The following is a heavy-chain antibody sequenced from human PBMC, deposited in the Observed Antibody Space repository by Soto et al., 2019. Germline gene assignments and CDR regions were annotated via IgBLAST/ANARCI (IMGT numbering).Heavy chain of an antibody. CDR1: GFTFSSYE. D-gene: IGHD2-8*02. CDR2: ISSSGSTI. CDR3: AREGVGSPTGYYYYGMDV. J-gene: IGHJ6*02. Sequence: LRLSCAASGFTFSSYEMNWVRQAPGKGLEWVSYISSSGSTIYYADSVKGRFTISRDNAKNSLYLQMNSLRAEDTAVYYCAREGVGSPTGYYYYGMDVWGQGTTVTVSS. V-gene: IGHV3-48*03.